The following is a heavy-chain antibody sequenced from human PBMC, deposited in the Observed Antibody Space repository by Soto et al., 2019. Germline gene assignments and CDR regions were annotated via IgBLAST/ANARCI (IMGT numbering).Heavy chain of an antibody. CDR1: GFTFDDYA. Sequence: GGSLRLSCAASGFTFDDYAMHWVRQAPGKGLEWVSGISWNSGSIGYADSVKGRFTISRDNAKNSLYLQMNSLRAEDRALYYCAKSGPINKDYGDSRGEGAMYDYWGQGTLVTVSS. D-gene: IGHD4-17*01. CDR2: ISWNSGSI. V-gene: IGHV3-9*01. J-gene: IGHJ4*02. CDR3: AKSGPINKDYGDSRGEGAMYDY.